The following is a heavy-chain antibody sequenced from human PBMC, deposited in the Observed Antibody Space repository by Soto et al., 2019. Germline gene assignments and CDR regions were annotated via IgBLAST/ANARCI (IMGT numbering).Heavy chain of an antibody. CDR3: ARGVTLVRGVLHTPDFDY. J-gene: IGHJ4*02. V-gene: IGHV4-31*03. CDR2: IYYSGST. CDR1: GGSISRGGYY. D-gene: IGHD3-10*01. Sequence: QVQLQESGPGLVKPSQTLSLTCTVSGGSISRGGYYWSWIRQHPGKGLEWIGYIYYSGSTYYNPSRKDRGTISVDPAKNQFSLKLSSGTAAVTAVYSCARGVTLVRGVLHTPDFDYWGQGALVTVSS.